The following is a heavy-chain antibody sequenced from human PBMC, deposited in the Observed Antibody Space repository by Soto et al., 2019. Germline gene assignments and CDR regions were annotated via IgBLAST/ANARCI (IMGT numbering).Heavy chain of an antibody. D-gene: IGHD3-10*01. J-gene: IGHJ4*02. CDR1: GFSLSSSGVG. CDR3: AHIRRVYSGSGTYYTYPPYFFSY. V-gene: IGHV2-5*02. Sequence: SGPTLVNPAQTLTLTCTFSGFSLSSSGVGVGWIRQPPGKALEWLALIYWDDDERYSPSLKSRLTITKDTSKNQVVLTITNMDPVDKATYYCAHIRRVYSGSGTYYTYPPYFFSYRGQGTLVTVSS. CDR2: IYWDDDE.